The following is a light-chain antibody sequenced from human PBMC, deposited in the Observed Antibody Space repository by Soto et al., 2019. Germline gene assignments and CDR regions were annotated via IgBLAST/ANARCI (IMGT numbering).Light chain of an antibody. J-gene: IGKJ1*01. CDR1: QSISTN. Sequence: EMVMTQSPSTLSGSPGERATLSWRASQSISTNLAWYQQKPGQAPRLLIYGASTRATGIPARFSGSGSGTEFTLTISSLKSEDFAVYYCQQYNNWRTFGQGTKVDIK. CDR2: GAS. V-gene: IGKV3-15*01. CDR3: QQYNNWRT.